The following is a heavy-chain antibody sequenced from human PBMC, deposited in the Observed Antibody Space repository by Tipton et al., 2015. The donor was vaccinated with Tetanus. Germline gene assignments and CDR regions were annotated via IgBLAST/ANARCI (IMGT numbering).Heavy chain of an antibody. V-gene: IGHV3-23*01. J-gene: IGHJ4*02. CDR3: ARSASPFDY. Sequence: SGFTFSSYSMTWVRQSPGKGLEWVSAISASGDSTYYADFVKGRFIISRDTSKNTLYLQMNSLRAEDTAVYYCARSASPFDYWGQGTLVTVSS. CDR2: ISASGDST. CDR1: GFTFSSYS.